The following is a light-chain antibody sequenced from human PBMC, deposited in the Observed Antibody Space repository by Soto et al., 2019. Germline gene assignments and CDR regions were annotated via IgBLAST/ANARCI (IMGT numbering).Light chain of an antibody. CDR1: SSNVGDYD. J-gene: IGLJ3*02. Sequence: QSALTQPPSVSAAPGQKVTISCSGSSSNVGDYDVSWYRQVPGTAPKLLIYDTNERPSGIPDRFSGSKSGTSATLGITGLQTGDEADYYCGTWDTVLGAVVFGGGTKLTVL. CDR3: GTWDTVLGAVV. CDR2: DTN. V-gene: IGLV1-51*01.